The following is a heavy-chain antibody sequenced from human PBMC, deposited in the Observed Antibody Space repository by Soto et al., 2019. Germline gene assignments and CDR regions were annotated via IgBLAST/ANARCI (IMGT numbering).Heavy chain of an antibody. J-gene: IGHJ3*02. V-gene: IGHV3-9*01. Sequence: GGSLRLSCAASGFTFDDYAMHWVRQAPGKGLEWVSGISWNSGSIGYADSVKGRFTISRDNAKNSLYLQMNSLRAEDTALYYCAKGRGFGELSDAFDIWGQGTMVTVSS. CDR3: AKGRGFGELSDAFDI. D-gene: IGHD3-10*01. CDR2: ISWNSGSI. CDR1: GFTFDDYA.